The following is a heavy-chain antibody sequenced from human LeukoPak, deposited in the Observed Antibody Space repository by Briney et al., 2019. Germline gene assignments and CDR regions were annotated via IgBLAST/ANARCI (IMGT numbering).Heavy chain of an antibody. J-gene: IGHJ4*02. CDR3: ARTTVTTGPYFDY. V-gene: IGHV4-59*01. Sequence: ASETLSLTCTVSGGSISSYYWSWIRQPPGKGLEWIGYIYYSGSTNYNPSLKSRVTISVDTSKNQFSLKLSSVTAADTAVYYCARTTVTTGPYFDYWGQGTLVTVSS. CDR2: IYYSGST. CDR1: GGSISSYY. D-gene: IGHD4-11*01.